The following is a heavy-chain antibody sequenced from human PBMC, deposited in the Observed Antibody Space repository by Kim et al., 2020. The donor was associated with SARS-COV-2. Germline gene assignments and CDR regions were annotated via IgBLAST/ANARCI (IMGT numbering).Heavy chain of an antibody. J-gene: IGHJ6*02. D-gene: IGHD3-10*01. Sequence: SETLSLTCTVSGGSISSSSYYWGWIRQPPGKGLEWIGSIYYSGSTYYNPSLKSRVTISVDTSKNQFSLKLSSVTAADTAVYYCARLKYHYGSGSAPPPPKYYYGMDVWGQGTTVTVSS. CDR1: GGSISSSSYY. CDR2: IYYSGST. V-gene: IGHV4-39*01. CDR3: ARLKYHYGSGSAPPPPKYYYGMDV.